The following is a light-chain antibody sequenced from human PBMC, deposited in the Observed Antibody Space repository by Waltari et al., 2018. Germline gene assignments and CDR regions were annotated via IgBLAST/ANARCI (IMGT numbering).Light chain of an antibody. J-gene: IGLJ2*01. V-gene: IGLV2-14*03. Sequence: SDLSQPAPMSGSPGPSITIPSPGTSSNAGGFNYFPWYQEYPGKAPKLIIYDVKNRPSGVSNRFSGSKSGNTASLTISGLQAEDEADYYCSSYTSTSTVLFGGGTKVTVL. CDR3: SSYTSTSTVL. CDR1: SSNAGGFNY. CDR2: DVK.